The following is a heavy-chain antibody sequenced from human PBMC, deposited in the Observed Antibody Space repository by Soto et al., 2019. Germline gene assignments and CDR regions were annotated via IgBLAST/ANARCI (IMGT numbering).Heavy chain of an antibody. J-gene: IGHJ4*02. CDR2: IISSSTYT. CDR1: GFTFSDYY. CDR3: ARGGNYNLDY. D-gene: IGHD4-4*01. V-gene: IGHV3-11*06. Sequence: QVQLVESGGGLVKPGGSLRLSCAASGFTFSDYYMAWLRQAPGKGLEWVSYIISSSTYTTYADSVKGRFTISRDNTKNSLYLQMNSLRAEDTAVYYCARGGNYNLDYWGQGILVTVSS.